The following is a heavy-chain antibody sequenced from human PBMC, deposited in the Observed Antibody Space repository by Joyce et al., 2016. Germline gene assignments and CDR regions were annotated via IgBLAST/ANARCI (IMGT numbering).Heavy chain of an antibody. CDR1: GVALSNFT. V-gene: IGHV1-69*12. D-gene: IGHD1-14*01. J-gene: IGHJ6*02. CDR2: IIPFFGAA. CDR3: ARGGTSSDHYFFYTLDV. Sequence: QVLLVKSGATVKRPGSSLRVSCKSSGVALSNFTVNWVRQAPGQRLEWMGGIIPFFGAAKYAEHFQGRVTLTADLSTRTAYMELSSLTSADTAVYYCARGGTSSDHYFFYTLDVWGPGTTVIVSS.